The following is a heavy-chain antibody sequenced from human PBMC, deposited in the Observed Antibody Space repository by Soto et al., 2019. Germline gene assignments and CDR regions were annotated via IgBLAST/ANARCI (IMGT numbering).Heavy chain of an antibody. CDR1: GYTFTSYG. D-gene: IGHD6-13*01. Sequence: ASVKVSCKASGYTFTSYGISWVRQAPGQGLEWMGWISAYNGNTNYAQKLQGRVTMTTDTSTSTAYMELRSLRSDDTAVYYCARDLGHAYSSIYLFDYWGQGTLVTVSS. J-gene: IGHJ4*02. V-gene: IGHV1-18*01. CDR2: ISAYNGNT. CDR3: ARDLGHAYSSIYLFDY.